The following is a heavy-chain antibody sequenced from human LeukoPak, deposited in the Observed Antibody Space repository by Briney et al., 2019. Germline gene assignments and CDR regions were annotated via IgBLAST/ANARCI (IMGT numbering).Heavy chain of an antibody. J-gene: IGHJ4*02. D-gene: IGHD2-2*02. V-gene: IGHV3-21*01. Sequence: GGSLRLSCAASGFTFSSYSMNWVRQAPGKGLEWVSSISSCSSYIYYADSVKGRFTISRDNAKNSLYLQMNSLRAEDTAVYYCARESKGYTLDYWGQGTLVTVSS. CDR3: ARESKGYTLDY. CDR2: ISSCSSYI. CDR1: GFTFSSYS.